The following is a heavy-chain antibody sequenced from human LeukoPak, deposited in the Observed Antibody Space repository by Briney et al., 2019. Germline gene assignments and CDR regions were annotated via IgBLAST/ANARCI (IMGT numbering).Heavy chain of an antibody. J-gene: IGHJ4*02. V-gene: IGHV3-30-3*01. D-gene: IGHD1-26*01. CDR2: ISYDGSNK. CDR3: AREESGSLPDY. Sequence: GRSLRLSCAASGFTFSNYAMHWVRQAPGKGLEWVTVISYDGSNKYYADSVKDRFTISRDNSKNTLYLQMNSLSAEDTAVYYCAREESGSLPDYWGQGTLVTVSS. CDR1: GFTFSNYA.